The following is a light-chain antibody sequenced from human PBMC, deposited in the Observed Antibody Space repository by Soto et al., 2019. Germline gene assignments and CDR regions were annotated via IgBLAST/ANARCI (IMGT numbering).Light chain of an antibody. J-gene: IGKJ5*01. CDR1: QSVTNY. CDR2: EAS. CDR3: QQRFSWPIT. Sequence: EIVLTQSPATLSLSPGERATLSCRASQSVTNYLAWYQQKPGQAPRLLISEASSRATGIPARFSGSGSGTDFTLTISSLEPEDFAVYYCQQRFSWPITFGQGTRLEIK. V-gene: IGKV3-11*01.